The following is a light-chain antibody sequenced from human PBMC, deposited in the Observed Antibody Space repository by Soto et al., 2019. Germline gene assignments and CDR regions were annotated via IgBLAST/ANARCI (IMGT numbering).Light chain of an antibody. Sequence: EIVLTQSPVTLSLSPGERATLSCRASQSVSSYLAWYQQKPGQAPRLLIYDASNRATGIPARFSGSGSGTDFPLTIDNLEPEDFAVYYCQQRSNWLPITFGQGTRLEIK. CDR3: QQRSNWLPIT. CDR2: DAS. CDR1: QSVSSY. V-gene: IGKV3-11*01. J-gene: IGKJ5*01.